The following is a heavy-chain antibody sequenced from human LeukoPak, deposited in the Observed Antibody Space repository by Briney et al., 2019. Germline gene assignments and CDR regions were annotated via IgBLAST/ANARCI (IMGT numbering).Heavy chain of an antibody. CDR2: ISDGGDNT. Sequence: AGGSLRLACAASGFTFSTYGMSWVRQAPGKGLEWVSGISDGGDNTYYADSVQRRFTISRDNSKSALYLQMNSLRAEDTAVYYCSKAPYYVLPCFDYWGQGTLVTVSS. CDR3: SKAPYYVLPCFDY. CDR1: GFTFSTYG. V-gene: IGHV3-23*01. D-gene: IGHD3-10*02. J-gene: IGHJ4*02.